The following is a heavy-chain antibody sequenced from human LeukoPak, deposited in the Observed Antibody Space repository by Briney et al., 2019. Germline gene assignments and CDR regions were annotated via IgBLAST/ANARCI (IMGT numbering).Heavy chain of an antibody. Sequence: ASVKVSCKASGYTFTDHDMNWVRQAPGQRLEWMGWINAGNGNTKYSQRFQDRVTITRDTSANTAYMELSSLRSEHTAVYYCARGIWVRKDRGYYFDYWGQGPLVTVSS. CDR1: GYTFTDHD. CDR3: ARGIWVRKDRGYYFDY. CDR2: INAGNGNT. J-gene: IGHJ4*02. D-gene: IGHD3-10*01. V-gene: IGHV1-3*01.